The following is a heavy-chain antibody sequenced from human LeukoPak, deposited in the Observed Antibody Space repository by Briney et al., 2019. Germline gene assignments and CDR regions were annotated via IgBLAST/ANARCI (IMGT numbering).Heavy chain of an antibody. V-gene: IGHV3-74*01. Sequence: PGGSLRLSCAASGFTFSSYRMHWVRQVPGKGLVWVSRTNPGGSNTAYADSVKGRFTISRDNARNTLYLQMDSLRAENTAVYYCARSNQADDYWGQGTLVTVSS. CDR1: GFTFSSYR. CDR2: TNPGGSNT. CDR3: ARSNQADDY. J-gene: IGHJ4*02. D-gene: IGHD1-14*01.